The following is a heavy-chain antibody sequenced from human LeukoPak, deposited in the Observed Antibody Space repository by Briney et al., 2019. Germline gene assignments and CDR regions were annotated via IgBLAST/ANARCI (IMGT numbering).Heavy chain of an antibody. V-gene: IGHV1-2*02. J-gene: IGHJ4*02. CDR3: ARAAASRPFDY. CDR1: GGTFSSYA. D-gene: IGHD6-6*01. CDR2: INPNNSAT. Sequence: ASVTASCKASGGTFSSYAISWVRQAPGQGLEWMGWINPNNSATDYAQKFQGRVTMTRDTSISTVYMELSRLRSDDTAVYHCARAAASRPFDYWGQGTLVTVSS.